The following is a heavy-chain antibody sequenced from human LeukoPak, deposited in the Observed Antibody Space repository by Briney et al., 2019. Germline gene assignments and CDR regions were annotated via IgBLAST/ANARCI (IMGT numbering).Heavy chain of an antibody. J-gene: IGHJ6*03. D-gene: IGHD1-26*01. Sequence: SETLSLTCAVSGDSMHSYYWSWIRQSPEKGLEWIGRAYSGVNAYYNPSLQSRVTISVDKSNNQFSLDLASVTAADTALYYCAREKSGTLTRAYYYIDVWGKGITVTVSS. CDR2: AYSGVNA. CDR3: AREKSGTLTRAYYYIDV. CDR1: GDSMHSYY. V-gene: IGHV4-4*07.